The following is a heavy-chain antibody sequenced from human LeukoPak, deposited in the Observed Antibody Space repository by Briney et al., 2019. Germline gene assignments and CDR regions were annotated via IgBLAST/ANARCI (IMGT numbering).Heavy chain of an antibody. D-gene: IGHD2-2*01. J-gene: IGHJ3*02. CDR1: GGTFSSYA. Sequence: SVKVSCKASGGTFSSYAISWVRQAPGQGLEWMGGIIPIFGTANYAQKFQGRVTITADESTSTAYMELSSLRSEDTAVYYFAREGGVVVPAATTVAGFDIWGQGTMVTVSS. CDR2: IIPIFGTA. CDR3: AREGGVVVPAATTVAGFDI. V-gene: IGHV1-69*13.